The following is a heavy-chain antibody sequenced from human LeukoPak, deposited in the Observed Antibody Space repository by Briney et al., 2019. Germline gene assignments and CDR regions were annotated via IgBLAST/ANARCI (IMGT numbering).Heavy chain of an antibody. Sequence: GGSLRLSCAASGFTFSSYWMSWVRQAPGKGLEWVANIKQDGSEKYYVDSVKGRFTISRDNAKNSLYLQMNSLRAEDTAVYYCAREDYDYVWGSYRCFDYWGQGTLVTVSS. CDR1: GFTFSSYW. CDR2: IKQDGSEK. D-gene: IGHD3-16*02. V-gene: IGHV3-7*01. CDR3: AREDYDYVWGSYRCFDY. J-gene: IGHJ4*02.